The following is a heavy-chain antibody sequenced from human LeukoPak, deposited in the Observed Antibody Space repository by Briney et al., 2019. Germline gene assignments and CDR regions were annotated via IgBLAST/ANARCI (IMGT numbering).Heavy chain of an antibody. D-gene: IGHD1-20*01. Sequence: PGGSLRLSCAASGFTFSTYWMHWVRQPPGKGLLWVSRINGDGSETYYADSVKGRFTISRDNAENTVFLQINNLRAEDTAVYYCARDIREYNSWGQGTMVTVSS. J-gene: IGHJ3*01. CDR2: INGDGSET. CDR1: GFTFSTYW. V-gene: IGHV3-74*01. CDR3: ARDIREYNS.